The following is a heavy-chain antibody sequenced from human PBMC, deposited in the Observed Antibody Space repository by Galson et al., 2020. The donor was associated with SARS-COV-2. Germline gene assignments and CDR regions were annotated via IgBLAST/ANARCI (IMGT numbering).Heavy chain of an antibody. CDR2: IWYDGSNK. CDR1: GFTFSSYG. D-gene: IGHD6-19*01. V-gene: IGHV3-33*01. CDR3: AREGIAVAFIDY. Sequence: GGSLRLSCAASGFTFSSYGMHWVRQAPGKGLEWVAVIWYDGSNKYYADSVKGRFTISRDNSKNTLYLQMNSLRAEDTAVYYCAREGIAVAFIDYWGQGTLVTVSS. J-gene: IGHJ4*02.